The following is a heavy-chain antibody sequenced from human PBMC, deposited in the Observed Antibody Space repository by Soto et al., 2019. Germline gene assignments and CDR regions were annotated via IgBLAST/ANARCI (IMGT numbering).Heavy chain of an antibody. CDR2: IYSGGST. V-gene: IGHV3-66*02. D-gene: IGHD3-10*01. CDR3: ARDRGRYYFDY. Sequence: GVSLRLSCAASGFTVSSNYMSWVRQAPGKGLEWVSVIYSGGSTYYADSVKGRFTISRDNSKNTLYLQMNSLRAEDTAVYYCARDRGRYYFDYWGQGTLVTVSS. CDR1: GFTVSSNY. J-gene: IGHJ4*02.